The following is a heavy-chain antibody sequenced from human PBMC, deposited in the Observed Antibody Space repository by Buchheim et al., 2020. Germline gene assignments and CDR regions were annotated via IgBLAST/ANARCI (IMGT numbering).Heavy chain of an antibody. CDR1: GLSFSDYY. CDR3: ARVRTSSSCDY. CDR2: ISPGASTV. D-gene: IGHD6-6*01. Sequence: QVQLVESGGGLVKPGGSLRLSCAASGLSFSDYYMTWIRQAPGKGLEWVSYISPGASTVYYADSVKGRFTISRDNAKNSLYLQMNSLRGEDTAVYYCARVRTSSSCDYWGQGTL. J-gene: IGHJ4*02. V-gene: IGHV3-11*01.